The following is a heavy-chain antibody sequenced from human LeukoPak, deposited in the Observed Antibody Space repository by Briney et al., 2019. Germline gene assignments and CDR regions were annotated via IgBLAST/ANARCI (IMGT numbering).Heavy chain of an antibody. CDR1: GFTFSSYS. J-gene: IGHJ3*02. CDR3: ARDGDYYDSRGDAFDI. Sequence: GGSLRLSCAASGFTFSSYSMNWVRQAPGKGLEWVSSISSSSSYIYYADSVKGRFTISRDNAKNSLYLQMNSLRAEDTAVYYCARDGDYYDSRGDAFDIWGQGAMVTVTS. D-gene: IGHD3-22*01. V-gene: IGHV3-21*01. CDR2: ISSSSSYI.